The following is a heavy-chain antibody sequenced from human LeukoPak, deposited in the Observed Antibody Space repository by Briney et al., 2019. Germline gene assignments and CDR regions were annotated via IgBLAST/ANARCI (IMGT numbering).Heavy chain of an antibody. Sequence: GGSLRLSCAASGFTVSSNYMSWVRQAPGKGLEWVSVIYSGGSTYYADSVKGRFTISRDNSKNTLYLQMNSLRAEDTAVYYCAREEMGYGGSSDSYFDYWGQGTLVTVSS. CDR3: AREEMGYGGSSDSYFDY. J-gene: IGHJ4*02. CDR1: GFTVSSNY. D-gene: IGHD4-23*01. V-gene: IGHV3-53*01. CDR2: IYSGGST.